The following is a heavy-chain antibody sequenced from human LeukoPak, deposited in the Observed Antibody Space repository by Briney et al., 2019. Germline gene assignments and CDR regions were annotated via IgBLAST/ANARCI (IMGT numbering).Heavy chain of an antibody. Sequence: SETLSLTCTVSGGSISSGGYYWTWIRQHPGKGLEWVGNVYYSGDAQDNPSLKSRVIMSMDTSKKQFPLHLNSVTAADTAVYYCARAGRGYPGRHAFDVWGQGTLVIVSS. V-gene: IGHV4-31*03. D-gene: IGHD3-22*01. CDR2: VYYSGDA. J-gene: IGHJ3*01. CDR1: GGSISSGGYY. CDR3: ARAGRGYPGRHAFDV.